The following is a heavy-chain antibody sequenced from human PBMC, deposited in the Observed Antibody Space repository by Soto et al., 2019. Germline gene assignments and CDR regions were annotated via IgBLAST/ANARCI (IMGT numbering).Heavy chain of an antibody. D-gene: IGHD3-22*01. V-gene: IGHV3-23*01. J-gene: IGHJ4*02. CDR1: GFTFNTYA. CDR3: ARLVAGYETTIGYFDY. CDR2: ITESGAET. Sequence: EVQVLESGGGLVQPGGSLRLSCVASGFTFNTYAMAWVRQAPGKGLEWVSSITESGAETYSADSVKGRFTISRDNSKNTLYLQMSSLRAEDTAVYSCARLVAGYETTIGYFDYWGQGTLVTVSP.